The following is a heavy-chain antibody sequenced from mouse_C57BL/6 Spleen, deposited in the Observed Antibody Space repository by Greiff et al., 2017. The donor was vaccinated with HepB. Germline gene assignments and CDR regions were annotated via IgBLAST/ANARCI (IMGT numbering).Heavy chain of an antibody. CDR2: IDPNSGGT. D-gene: IGHD1-1*01. CDR1: GYTFTSYW. J-gene: IGHJ2*01. CDR3: AREPPYGSSYDYFDY. Sequence: QVQLKQPGAELVKPGASVKLSCKASGYTFTSYWMHWVKQRPGRGLEWIGRIDPNSGGTKYNEKFKSKATLTVDKPSSTAYMQLSSLTSEDSAVYYCAREPPYGSSYDYFDYWGQGTTLTVSS. V-gene: IGHV1-72*01.